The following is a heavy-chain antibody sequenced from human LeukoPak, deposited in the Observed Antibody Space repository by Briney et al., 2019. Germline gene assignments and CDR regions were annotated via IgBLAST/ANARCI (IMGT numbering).Heavy chain of an antibody. J-gene: IGHJ3*01. Sequence: SGPALVNPTQTVTLTCTFSGFSLITSGVGVGWIRESPGKALEWVAIIYWDNDKRYSPYLRNRLTIAKDTSNNQVVLVMTNMDPVDTATYFCAHIMITYGGVLRDDAFDVWGPGTVVTVSP. V-gene: IGHV2-5*02. CDR3: AHIMITYGGVLRDDAFDV. CDR2: IYWDNDK. D-gene: IGHD3-16*01. CDR1: GFSLITSGVG.